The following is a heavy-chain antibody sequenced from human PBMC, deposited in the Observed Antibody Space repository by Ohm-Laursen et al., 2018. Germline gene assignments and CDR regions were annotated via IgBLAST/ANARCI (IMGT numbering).Heavy chain of an antibody. CDR3: ARDPGGILRFDP. D-gene: IGHD2-15*01. CDR2: MYISGGT. V-gene: IGHV4-4*07. CDR1: GGSISGYY. J-gene: IGHJ5*02. Sequence: SETQSLTCTVSGGSISGYYWSWIRQPAGKGLEWIGRMYISGGTNYNPSLKSRVTMSVDTSKNQFSLKLSSVTAADTAVYYCARDPGGILRFDPWGQGTLVTVSP.